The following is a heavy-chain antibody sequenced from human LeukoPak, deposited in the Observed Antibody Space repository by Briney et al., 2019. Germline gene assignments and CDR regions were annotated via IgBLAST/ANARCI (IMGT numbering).Heavy chain of an antibody. J-gene: IGHJ5*02. V-gene: IGHV4-39*01. Sequence: SETLSLTCTVSGGSISSSSHYWGWIRQPPGRGLEWIGSIYYSGSTYYNPSLKNRVTISVDTSKNQFSLKLSSVSAADTAVYHCARHIVVVSTPADWFDPWGQGTLVTVSS. D-gene: IGHD2-21*01. CDR1: GGSISSSSHY. CDR2: IYYSGST. CDR3: ARHIVVVSTPADWFDP.